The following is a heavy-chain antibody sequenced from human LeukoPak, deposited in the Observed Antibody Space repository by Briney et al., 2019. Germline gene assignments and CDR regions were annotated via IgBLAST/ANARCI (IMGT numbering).Heavy chain of an antibody. CDR3: ASLRQPVVYYYYMDV. Sequence: PGGSLRLSCAASGFTFSSYGMHWVRQAPGKGLEWVANIKLDGSGKDYVDSVKGRFTISRDNAKNSLYLQMNSLRAEDTAVYYCASLRQPVVYYYYMDVWGKGTTVTVSS. CDR2: IKLDGSGK. J-gene: IGHJ6*03. CDR1: GFTFSSYG. D-gene: IGHD6-6*01. V-gene: IGHV3-7*01.